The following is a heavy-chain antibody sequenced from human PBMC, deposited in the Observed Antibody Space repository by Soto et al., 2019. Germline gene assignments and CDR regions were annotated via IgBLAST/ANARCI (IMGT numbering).Heavy chain of an antibody. J-gene: IGHJ4*02. Sequence: SETLSLTCTVSGGSISSGGYYWSWIRQHPGKGLEWIGYIYYSGSTYYNPSLKSRVTISVDTSKNQFSLKLSSVTAADTAVYYCARVLFATVTSYYFDYWGQGTLVTVSS. CDR2: IYYSGST. V-gene: IGHV4-31*03. D-gene: IGHD4-4*01. CDR3: ARVLFATVTSYYFDY. CDR1: GGSISSGGYY.